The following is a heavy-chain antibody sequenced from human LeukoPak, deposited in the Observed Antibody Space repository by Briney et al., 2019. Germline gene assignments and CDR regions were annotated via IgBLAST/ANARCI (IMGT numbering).Heavy chain of an antibody. CDR3: ARAAQWDPSWFDP. D-gene: IGHD1-26*01. CDR2: IYYSGST. CDR1: GGSISSYY. V-gene: IGHV4-59*01. Sequence: ASETLSLTCTVSGGSISSYYWSWIRQPPGKGLEWIGYIYYSGSTNYNPSLKSRVTISVDTSKNQFSLKLSSVTAADTAVYYCARAAQWDPSWFDPWGQGTLVTVSS. J-gene: IGHJ5*02.